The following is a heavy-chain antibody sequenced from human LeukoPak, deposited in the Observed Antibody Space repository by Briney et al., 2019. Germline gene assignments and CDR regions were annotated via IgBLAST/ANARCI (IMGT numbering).Heavy chain of an antibody. CDR2: ISAYNGNT. CDR3: ARLTIGVPAAMMGIDY. J-gene: IGHJ4*02. D-gene: IGHD2-2*01. Sequence: ASVKVSCKASGYTFTSYGISWVRQAPGQGLEWMGWISAYNGNTNYAQKLQGRVTMTTDTSTSTAYMELRSLRSDDTAVYYCARLTIGVPAAMMGIDYWGQGTLVTVSS. V-gene: IGHV1-18*01. CDR1: GYTFTSYG.